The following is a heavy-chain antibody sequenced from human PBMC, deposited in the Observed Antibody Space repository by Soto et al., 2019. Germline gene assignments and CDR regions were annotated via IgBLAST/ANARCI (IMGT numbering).Heavy chain of an antibody. CDR2: ISPLSGVT. J-gene: IGHJ6*02. V-gene: IGHV1-18*01. Sequence: GASVKVSCKASGYTFHNYGVNWVRQAPGHGLEWMGRISPLSGVTNYAQRFQGRVTFTTDTSVNTAYMELRWLRAGDTALYFCAREFDSGDFGFDLWGQGTTVTVSS. D-gene: IGHD4-17*01. CDR1: GYTFHNYG. CDR3: AREFDSGDFGFDL.